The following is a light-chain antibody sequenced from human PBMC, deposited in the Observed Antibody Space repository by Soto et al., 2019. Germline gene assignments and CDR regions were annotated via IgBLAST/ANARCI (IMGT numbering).Light chain of an antibody. J-gene: IGKJ3*01. CDR2: ATS. V-gene: IGKV1-6*01. Sequence: AIQMTQSPSSLSASVGDRVTITCRASQGIRNDLGWYQQKPGKAPRLLIFATSTLHSVVPSRFSGSGFGTDFTLTISSLQPEDVATYYCLQDYSYPRTFGPGTKVDLK. CDR1: QGIRND. CDR3: LQDYSYPRT.